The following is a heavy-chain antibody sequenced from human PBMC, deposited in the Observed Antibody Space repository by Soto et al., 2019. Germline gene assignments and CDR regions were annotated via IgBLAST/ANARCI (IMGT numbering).Heavy chain of an antibody. J-gene: IGHJ5*02. CDR1: GFSLSNAGLG. Sequence: QVTVKESGPVLVKPTETLTLTCTVSGFSLSNAGLGVSWIRQPPGKALEWLAHIFSNDEKSYSTSLKSRLTISKHTSKSQVVLTMTNMDPVDTATYYCASTYSHSWYWFDPWGQGTLVTVSS. D-gene: IGHD6-13*01. V-gene: IGHV2-26*04. CDR3: ASTYSHSWYWFDP. CDR2: IFSNDEK.